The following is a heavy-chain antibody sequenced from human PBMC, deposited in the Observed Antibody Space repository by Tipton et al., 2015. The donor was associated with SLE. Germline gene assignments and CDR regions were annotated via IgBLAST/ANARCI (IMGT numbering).Heavy chain of an antibody. V-gene: IGHV4-39*01. CDR1: GSSISSSSYY. CDR2: IYYSGST. J-gene: IGHJ5*02. CDR3: AGALRGGSGRGWFDP. D-gene: IGHD6-19*01. Sequence: TLSLTCTVSGSSISSSSYYWGWIRQPPGKGLEWIGSIYYSGSTYYNPSPKSRVTISVDTSKNQFSLKLSSVTAADTAVYYCAGALRGGSGRGWFDPWGQGTLVTVSS.